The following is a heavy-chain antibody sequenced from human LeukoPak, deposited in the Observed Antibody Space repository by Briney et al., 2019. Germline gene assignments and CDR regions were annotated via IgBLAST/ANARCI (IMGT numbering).Heavy chain of an antibody. CDR3: ARGRLLRYFDRYAFDI. Sequence: ASVKVSCTASGYTFTGYYMHWVRQAPGQGLEWMGWINPNSGGTNYAQKFQGRVTTTRDTSISTAYMELSRLRSDDTAVYYCARGRLLRYFDRYAFDIWGQGTMVTVSS. CDR2: INPNSGGT. D-gene: IGHD3-9*01. J-gene: IGHJ3*02. V-gene: IGHV1-2*02. CDR1: GYTFTGYY.